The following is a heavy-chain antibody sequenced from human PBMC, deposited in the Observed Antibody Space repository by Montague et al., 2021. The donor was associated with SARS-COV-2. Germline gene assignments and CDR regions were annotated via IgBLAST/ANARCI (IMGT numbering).Heavy chain of an antibody. D-gene: IGHD2-2*02. CDR2: IYYSGNT. CDR1: GGSISSSSYY. CDR3: ARDPSRQPLLYPIGDYYYGMDV. Sequence: SETLSLTCTVSGGSISSSSYYWGWIRQPPGKGLEWIGNIYYSGNTYYNPSLKSRVTISVDTSKNQFSLKLSSVTAADTAVYYCARDPSRQPLLYPIGDYYYGMDVWDQGTTVTVSS. V-gene: IGHV4-39*07. J-gene: IGHJ6*02.